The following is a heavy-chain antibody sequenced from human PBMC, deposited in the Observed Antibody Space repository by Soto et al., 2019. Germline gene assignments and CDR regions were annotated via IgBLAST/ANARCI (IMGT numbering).Heavy chain of an antibody. CDR2: IRSKAYGGTT. CDR3: TRGKGYYDILPGY. CDR1: GFSVSATS. J-gene: IGHJ4*02. V-gene: IGHV3-49*04. D-gene: IGHD3-9*01. Sequence: GGSLRLSCVVSGFSVSATSIFWVRQATGKGLEWVGFIRSKAYGGTTEYAASVKGRFTISRDDSKSIAYLQMNSLKTEDTAVYYCTRGKGYYDILPGYWGQGTLVTVSS.